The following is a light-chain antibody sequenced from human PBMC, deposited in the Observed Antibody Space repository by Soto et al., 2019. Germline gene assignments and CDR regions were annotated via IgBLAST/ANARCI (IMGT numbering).Light chain of an antibody. CDR2: GAS. V-gene: IGKV3-20*01. Sequence: EIVLTQSPGTLSLSPGERATLSCRASQSVSSNYLAWYQQKPGQAPRPLIYGASSRATDIPDRFSGSGSGTDFTLTISRLEPEDFAVYYCQQYGSSPPTFGQGTKVEIK. J-gene: IGKJ1*01. CDR1: QSVSSNY. CDR3: QQYGSSPPT.